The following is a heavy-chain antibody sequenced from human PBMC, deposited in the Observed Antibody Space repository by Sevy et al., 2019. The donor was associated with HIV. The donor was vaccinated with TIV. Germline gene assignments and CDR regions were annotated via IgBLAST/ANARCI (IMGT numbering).Heavy chain of an antibody. CDR3: ARELLLTNGTGFDP. CDR1: GYTFTSYG. CDR2: ISAYNGNT. Sequence: ASVKVSCKASGYTFTSYGISWVRQAPGQGLEWMGWISAYNGNTNYAQKLQGRVTMTTDTSTSTAYMELRSLRSDDTAVYHCARELLLTNGTGFDPWGQGTLVTVSS. D-gene: IGHD3-22*01. J-gene: IGHJ5*02. V-gene: IGHV1-18*01.